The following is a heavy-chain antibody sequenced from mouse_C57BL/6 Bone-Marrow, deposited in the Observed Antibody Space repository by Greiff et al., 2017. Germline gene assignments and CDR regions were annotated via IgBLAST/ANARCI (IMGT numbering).Heavy chain of an antibody. D-gene: IGHD2-1*01. CDR1: GYTFTSYW. CDR3: ARDGTYVPWYFDV. J-gene: IGHJ1*03. V-gene: IGHV1-55*01. CDR2: IYPGSGST. Sequence: QVQLQQSGAELVKPGASVKMSCKASGYTFTSYWITWVKQRPGQGLEWIGDIYPGSGSTNYNEKFKSKATLTVDTSSSTAYMQLSSLTSEVSAFYYCARDGTYVPWYFDVWGTGTRSPSPQ.